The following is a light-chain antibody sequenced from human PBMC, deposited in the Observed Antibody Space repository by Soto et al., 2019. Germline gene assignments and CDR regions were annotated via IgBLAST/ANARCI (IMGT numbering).Light chain of an antibody. CDR3: QQYGSSPPWT. J-gene: IGKJ1*01. Sequence: EIVLTQSPGTLSLSPGERATLSCRASQSVSSSYLAWYHQKPRQAPRLLIYGASSRATGIPDRFSGSGSGTDFTLTISRLEPEDFAVYYCQQYGSSPPWTFGQGTKVEIK. V-gene: IGKV3-20*01. CDR1: QSVSSSY. CDR2: GAS.